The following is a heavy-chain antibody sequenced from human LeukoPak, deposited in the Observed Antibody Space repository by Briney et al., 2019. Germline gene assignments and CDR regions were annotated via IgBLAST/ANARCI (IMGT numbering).Heavy chain of an antibody. CDR3: AKVTYGSGTYGAFDY. D-gene: IGHD3-10*01. Sequence: PGGSLRLSCAASGFTFSSYAMSWVRQAPGKGLEWVSTISGSGDNTYYADSVKGRFTIPRDNSKNTLYLQMNSLRAEDTAVYYCAKVTYGSGTYGAFDYWGQGTLVTVSS. J-gene: IGHJ4*02. CDR2: ISGSGDNT. CDR1: GFTFSSYA. V-gene: IGHV3-23*01.